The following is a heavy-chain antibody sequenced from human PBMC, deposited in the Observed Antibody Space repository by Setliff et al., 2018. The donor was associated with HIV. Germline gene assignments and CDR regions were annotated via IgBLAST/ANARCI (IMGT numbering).Heavy chain of an antibody. D-gene: IGHD1-26*01. CDR2: IYQSGSA. V-gene: IGHV4-38-2*01. Sequence: PSETLSLTCAVSGYSISSGNYWGWIRQPPGKGLEWIGSIYQSGSAYYNPSLKSRVTISIDASNNQFSLKLNSVTAADTAVYYCARGGSGGPFDYWGQGTLVTVSS. J-gene: IGHJ4*02. CDR3: ARGGSGGPFDY. CDR1: GYSISSGNY.